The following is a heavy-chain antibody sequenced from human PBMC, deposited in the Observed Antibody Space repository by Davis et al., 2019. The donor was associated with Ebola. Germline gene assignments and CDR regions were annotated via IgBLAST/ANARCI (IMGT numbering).Heavy chain of an antibody. Sequence: PGGSLRLSCAASGFTFSSYSMNWVRQAPGKGLEWVSYISSSSSTIYYADSVKGRFTISRDNAKNSLYLQMNSLRDEDTAVYYCARESPWQQLVYGMDVWGQGTTVTVSS. CDR1: GFTFSSYS. J-gene: IGHJ6*02. D-gene: IGHD6-13*01. V-gene: IGHV3-48*02. CDR3: ARESPWQQLVYGMDV. CDR2: ISSSSSTI.